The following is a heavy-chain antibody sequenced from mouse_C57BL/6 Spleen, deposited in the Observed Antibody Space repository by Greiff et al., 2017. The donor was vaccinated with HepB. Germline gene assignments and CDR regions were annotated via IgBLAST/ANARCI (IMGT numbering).Heavy chain of an antibody. J-gene: IGHJ3*01. Sequence: VQLKESGAELVRPGASVKLSCTASGFNIKDDYMHWVKQRPEQGLEWIGWIDPENGDTEYASKFQGKATITADTSSNTAYLQLSSLTSEDTAVYYGTPLLGPWFAYWGQGTLVTVSA. D-gene: IGHD4-1*01. CDR3: TPLLGPWFAY. V-gene: IGHV14-4*01. CDR2: IDPENGDT. CDR1: GFNIKDDY.